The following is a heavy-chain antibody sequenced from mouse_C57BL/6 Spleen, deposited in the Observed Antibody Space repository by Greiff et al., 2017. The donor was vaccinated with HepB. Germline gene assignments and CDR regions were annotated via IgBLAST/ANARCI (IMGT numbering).Heavy chain of an antibody. Sequence: QVHVKQPGAELVKPGASVKLSCKASGYTFTSYWMHWVKQRPGRGLEWIGRIDPNSGGTKYNEKFKSKATLTVDKPSSTAYMQLSSLTSEDSAVYYCARNYYYGSSSFAYWGQGTLVTVSA. D-gene: IGHD1-1*01. CDR2: IDPNSGGT. CDR3: ARNYYYGSSSFAY. J-gene: IGHJ3*01. V-gene: IGHV1-72*01. CDR1: GYTFTSYW.